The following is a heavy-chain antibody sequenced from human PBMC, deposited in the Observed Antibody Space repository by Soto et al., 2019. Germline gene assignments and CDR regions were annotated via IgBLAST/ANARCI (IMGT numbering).Heavy chain of an antibody. CDR2: LSGDGST. Sequence: EVQLVESGGGLIQPGGSLRLSCAASGFGVNSNYMSWVRQAPGKGLECVSVLSGDGSTTYVDSVKGRFTISRDDSRNTVYLQMNRVGADDTAVYYRARVGTLAECYYYGLEVWGQGTTVTVSS. CDR3: ARVGTLAECYYYGLEV. CDR1: GFGVNSNY. V-gene: IGHV3-53*01. J-gene: IGHJ6*02. D-gene: IGHD1-26*01.